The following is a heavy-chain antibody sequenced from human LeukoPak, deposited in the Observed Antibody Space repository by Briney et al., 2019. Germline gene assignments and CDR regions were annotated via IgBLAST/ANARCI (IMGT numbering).Heavy chain of an antibody. V-gene: IGHV3-21*01. CDR2: ITSSSGYI. D-gene: IGHD6-13*01. J-gene: IGHJ4*02. CDR3: AREVIAAATFDS. CDR1: GFTFSSYS. Sequence: GSLRLSCAASGFTFSSYSMHWVRQAPGRGLAWVSSITSSSGYIYYADAVRGRFTISRDNAMNSLYLQMNSLRAEDTAVYYCAREVIAAATFDSWGQGTLVTVSS.